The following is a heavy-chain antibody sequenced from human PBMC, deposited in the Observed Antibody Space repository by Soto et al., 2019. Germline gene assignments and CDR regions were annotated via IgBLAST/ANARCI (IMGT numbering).Heavy chain of an antibody. CDR3: AKGSRSGWPNCFDY. J-gene: IGHJ4*02. CDR2: LNGDASTA. CDR1: GFTFSTYW. Sequence: PGGSLRLSCSASGFTFSTYWMEWVRQAPGKGLLWVSSLNGDASTANYADSVKGRFTTSRDNSKSTLYLQMNSLRAEDTAVYYCAKGSRSGWPNCFDYWAQGTLVTVSS. D-gene: IGHD6-19*01. V-gene: IGHV3-74*01.